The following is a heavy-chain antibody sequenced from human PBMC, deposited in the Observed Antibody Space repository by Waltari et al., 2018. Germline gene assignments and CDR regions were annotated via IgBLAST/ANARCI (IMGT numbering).Heavy chain of an antibody. D-gene: IGHD3-3*01. CDR1: GGSISSSSYY. CDR2: IYYSGST. Sequence: QLQLQESGPGLVKPSETLSLTCTVSGGSISSSSYYWGWIRQPPGKGLEWIGSIYYSGSTYYNPSLKSRVTISGDTAKNQFSLKRSSVTAADTAVYYCAREGARRTIFGVVIGYFDYWGQGTLVTVSS. V-gene: IGHV4-39*01. CDR3: AREGARRTIFGVVIGYFDY. J-gene: IGHJ4*02.